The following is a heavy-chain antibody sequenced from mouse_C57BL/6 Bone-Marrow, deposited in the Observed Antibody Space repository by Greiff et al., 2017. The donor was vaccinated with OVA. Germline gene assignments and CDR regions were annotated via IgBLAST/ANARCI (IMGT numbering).Heavy chain of an antibody. CDR2: IDPSDSYT. J-gene: IGHJ3*01. D-gene: IGHD2-1*01. Sequence: QVHVKQPGAELVRPGTSVKLSCKASGYTFTSYWMHWVKQRPGQGLEWIGVIDPSDSYTNYNQKFKGKATLTVDTSSSTAYMQLSSLTSEDSAVYYCARDRGWGNPWFAYWGQGTLVTVSA. CDR1: GYTFTSYW. V-gene: IGHV1-59*01. CDR3: ARDRGWGNPWFAY.